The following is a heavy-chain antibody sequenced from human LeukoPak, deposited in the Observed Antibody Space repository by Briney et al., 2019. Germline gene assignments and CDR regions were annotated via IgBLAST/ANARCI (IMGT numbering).Heavy chain of an antibody. J-gene: IGHJ4*02. D-gene: IGHD2-21*02. CDR3: ARDATGVVTAIPEFPDY. CDR1: GFTFNTYA. Sequence: GRSLRLSCAASGFTFNTYAIHWVRQAPGKGLEWVAVISFDGTNKYYADPVKGRFTISGDNSKNTLYLQMNSLRPEDTAIYYCARDATGVVTAIPEFPDYWGQGTLVTVSS. CDR2: ISFDGTNK. V-gene: IGHV3-30*04.